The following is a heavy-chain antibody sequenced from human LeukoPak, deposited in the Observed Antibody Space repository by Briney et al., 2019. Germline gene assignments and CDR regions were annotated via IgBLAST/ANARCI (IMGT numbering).Heavy chain of an antibody. D-gene: IGHD1-1*01. CDR2: VCQDGSEK. V-gene: IGHV3-7*04. CDR1: GFTFSSYW. J-gene: IGHJ5*02. CDR3: ARDWNLDP. Sequence: SGGSLRLSCAVSGFTFSSYWMSWVRQAPGNGLEWVANVCQDGSEKNYVDSVKGRFTISRDNAKNSLYLQMNSLRAEDTAVYYCARDWNLDPWGQGTLVTVSS.